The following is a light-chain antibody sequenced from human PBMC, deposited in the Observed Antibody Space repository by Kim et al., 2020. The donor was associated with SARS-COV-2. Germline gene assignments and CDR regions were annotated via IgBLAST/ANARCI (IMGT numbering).Light chain of an antibody. CDR3: HQYVSSPRT. CDR1: QSVSSSY. CDR2: AAS. J-gene: IGKJ1*01. V-gene: IGKV3-20*01. Sequence: EIVLTQSPGTLSLSPGERAILSCRASQSVSSSYLAWYQQKPGQAPRLLIYAASSRATGIPDRFSGSGSGTDFTLTISRLEPEDFAVYYCHQYVSSPRTFGQGTKVEIK.